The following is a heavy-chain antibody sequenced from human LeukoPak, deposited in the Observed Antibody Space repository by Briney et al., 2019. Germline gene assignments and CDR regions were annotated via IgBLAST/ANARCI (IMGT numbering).Heavy chain of an antibody. CDR1: GFTCSNYV. J-gene: IGHJ6*04. D-gene: IGHD3-10*02. CDR3: AELGITMIGGV. Sequence: GGSLRLSCAASGFTCSNYVMIWVRQAPGKGLEWVSYISSSGSTIYYADSVKGRFTISRDNAKNSLYLQMNSLRAEDTAVYYCAELGITMIGGVWGKGTTVTISS. CDR2: ISSSGSTI. V-gene: IGHV3-48*03.